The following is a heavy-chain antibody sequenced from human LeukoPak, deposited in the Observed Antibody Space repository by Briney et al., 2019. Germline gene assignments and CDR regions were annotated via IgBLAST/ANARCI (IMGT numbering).Heavy chain of an antibody. D-gene: IGHD6-6*01. CDR2: IYPGDSDT. Sequence: GESLKISCKGSGYSFTSYWIGWVRQMPGKGLEWMGIIYPGDSDTRYSPSFQGQVTISADKSISTAYLQWSSLKASDTAMYYCARGYYSSSSESSYRPGWSADYWGQGTLVTVSS. V-gene: IGHV5-51*01. CDR3: ARGYYSSSSESSYRPGWSADY. J-gene: IGHJ4*02. CDR1: GYSFTSYW.